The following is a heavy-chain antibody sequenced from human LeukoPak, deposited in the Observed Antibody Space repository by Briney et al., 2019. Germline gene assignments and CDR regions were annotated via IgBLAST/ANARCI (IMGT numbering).Heavy chain of an antibody. CDR3: TTLRVDY. CDR2: VDPEDGEA. Sequence: GATVKISCKASGYKFTDYYMHWVQQAPGKELEWVGRVDPEDGEASYAENFQGRVTITADMSTDTTFLELSSLRSEDAAVYYCTTLRVDYWGQGTLVTVSS. V-gene: IGHV1-69-2*01. CDR1: GYKFTDYY. J-gene: IGHJ4*02.